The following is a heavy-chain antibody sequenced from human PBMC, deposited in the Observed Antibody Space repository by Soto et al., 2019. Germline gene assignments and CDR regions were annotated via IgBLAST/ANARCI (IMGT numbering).Heavy chain of an antibody. CDR2: IWYDGSNK. D-gene: IGHD3-9*01. J-gene: IGHJ4*02. CDR3: ARDGGYYDILTGDFDY. V-gene: IGHV3-33*01. CDR1: GFTFSSYG. Sequence: GGSLRLSCAASGFTFSSYGMHWVRQAPGKGLEWVAVIWYDGSNKYYADSVKGRFTISRDNSKNTLYLQMNSLRAEDTAVYYCARDGGYYDILTGDFDYWGQGTLVTVSS.